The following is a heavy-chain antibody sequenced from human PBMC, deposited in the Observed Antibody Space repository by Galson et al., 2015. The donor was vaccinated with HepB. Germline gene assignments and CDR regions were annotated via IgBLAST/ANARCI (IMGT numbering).Heavy chain of an antibody. Sequence: SVKVSCKASGGTFSSYTISWVRQAPGQGLEWMGRIIPILGIANYAQKFQGRVTITADKSTSTAYMELSSLRSEDTAVYYCARAVVHRGVRGVMSGLSVWDQYNWFDPWGQGTLVTVSS. J-gene: IGHJ5*02. CDR3: ARAVVHRGVRGVMSGLSVWDQYNWFDP. V-gene: IGHV1-69*02. CDR1: GGTFSSYT. CDR2: IIPILGIA. D-gene: IGHD3-10*01.